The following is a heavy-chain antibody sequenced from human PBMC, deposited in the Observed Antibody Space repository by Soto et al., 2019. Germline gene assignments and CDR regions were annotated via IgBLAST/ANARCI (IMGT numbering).Heavy chain of an antibody. D-gene: IGHD6-13*01. CDR2: ISSSSSYI. CDR3: ARDVSIAAAPTWFDP. CDR1: GFTFSSYS. J-gene: IGHJ5*02. V-gene: IGHV3-21*01. Sequence: EVQLVESGGGLVKPGGSLRLSCAASGFTFSSYSMNWVRQAPGKGLEWVSSISSSSSYIYYADSVKGRFTISRDNAKNSLYLQMNSLRAEDTAVYYCARDVSIAAAPTWFDPWGQGTLVTVSS.